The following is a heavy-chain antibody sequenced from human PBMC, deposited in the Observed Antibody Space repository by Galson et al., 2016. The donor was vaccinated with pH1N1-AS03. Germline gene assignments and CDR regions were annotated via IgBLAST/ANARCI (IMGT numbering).Heavy chain of an antibody. V-gene: IGHV3-74*01. D-gene: IGHD1-14*01. CDR1: GFTFSSYY. CDR3: ARGGFHHGFDS. Sequence: SLRLSCAASGFTFSSYYIHWVRQVPGKGLVWVSRVDSDGYDRVYADSVKGRFTISRDNTKNTVYLQMNSLRAEDTAIYYCARGGFHHGFDSWGQGTLITVSS. J-gene: IGHJ4*02. CDR2: VDSDGYDR.